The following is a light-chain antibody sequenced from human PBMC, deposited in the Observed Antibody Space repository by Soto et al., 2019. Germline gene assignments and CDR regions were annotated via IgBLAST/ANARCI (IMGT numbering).Light chain of an antibody. Sequence: DIQLTQSPSTLSTSIGDRVVITCRASQTIDRWLAWYQQRPGLAPRLLIYDASTLESGVPSRFSGSGSEAEFTLTSSSVKPDYFATYHCQQYEGNPTFGQGTTVEVK. J-gene: IGKJ1*01. V-gene: IGKV1-5*01. CDR2: DAS. CDR3: QQYEGNPT. CDR1: QTIDRW.